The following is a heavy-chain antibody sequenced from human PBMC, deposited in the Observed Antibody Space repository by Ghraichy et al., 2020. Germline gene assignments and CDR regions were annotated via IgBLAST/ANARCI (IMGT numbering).Heavy chain of an antibody. J-gene: IGHJ3*02. CDR1: GFTFSSYW. D-gene: IGHD1-26*01. V-gene: IGHV3-7*01. CDR3: ARWGGSYDAFDI. CDR2: IKQDGSEK. Sequence: ESLNISCAASGFTFSSYWMSWVRQAPGKGLEWVANIKQDGSEKYYVDSVKGRFTISRDNAKNSLYLQMNSLRAEDTAVYYCARWGGSYDAFDIWGQGTMVTVSS.